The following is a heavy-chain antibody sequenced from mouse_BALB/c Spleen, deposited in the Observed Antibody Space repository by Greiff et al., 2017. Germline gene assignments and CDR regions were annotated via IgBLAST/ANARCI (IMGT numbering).Heavy chain of an antibody. Sequence: EVQLQQSGPELVKPGASVKISCKASGYSFTGYYMHWVKQSHVKSLEWIGRINPYNGATSYNQNFKDKASLTVDKSSSTAYMELHSLTSEDSAVYYCERPLYYGSSCWYFDVWGAGTTVTVSS. CDR1: GYSFTGYY. D-gene: IGHD1-1*01. CDR3: ERPLYYGSSCWYFDV. V-gene: IGHV1-31*01. J-gene: IGHJ1*01. CDR2: INPYNGAT.